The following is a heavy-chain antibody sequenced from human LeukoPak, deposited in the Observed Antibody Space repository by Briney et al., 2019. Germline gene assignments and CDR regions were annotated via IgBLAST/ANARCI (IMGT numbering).Heavy chain of an antibody. D-gene: IGHD2-21*02. CDR1: GFTFSSYA. CDR3: AKTGELPYCGGDCSSPTWFDP. CDR2: ISGSGGST. V-gene: IGHV3-23*01. Sequence: GGSLRLSCAASGFTFSSYAMSWVRQAPGKGLEWVSAISGSGGSTYYADSVKDRFTISRDNSKNTLYLQMNSLRAEDTAVYYCAKTGELPYCGGDCSSPTWFDPWGQGTLVTVSS. J-gene: IGHJ5*02.